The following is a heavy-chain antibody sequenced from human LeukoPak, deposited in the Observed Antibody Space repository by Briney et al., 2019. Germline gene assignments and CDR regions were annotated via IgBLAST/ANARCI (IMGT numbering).Heavy chain of an antibody. CDR1: GFTFSSYA. J-gene: IGHJ4*02. Sequence: GGSLRLSCAASGFTFSSYAMSWVRQAPGKGLEWVSAISGSGGSTYYADSVKGRSTISRDNSKNTLYLQMNSLRAEDTAVYYCAKDSEGASGWYVVGIDYWGQGTLVTVSS. V-gene: IGHV3-23*01. D-gene: IGHD6-19*01. CDR3: AKDSEGASGWYVVGIDY. CDR2: ISGSGGST.